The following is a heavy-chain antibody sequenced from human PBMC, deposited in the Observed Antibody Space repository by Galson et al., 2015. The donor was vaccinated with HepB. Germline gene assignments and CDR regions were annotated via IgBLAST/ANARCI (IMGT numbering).Heavy chain of an antibody. V-gene: IGHV4-4*07. CDR2: IYTSGST. J-gene: IGHJ6*03. CDR3: ARAPFGEAYYYYYMDV. CDR1: GGSISSYY. D-gene: IGHD4-17*01. Sequence: ETLSLTCTVSGGSISSYYWSWIRQPAGKGLEWIGRIYTSGSTNYNPSLKSRVTMSVDTSKNQFSLKLSSVTAADTAVYYCARAPFGEAYYYYYMDVWGRGTTVTVSS.